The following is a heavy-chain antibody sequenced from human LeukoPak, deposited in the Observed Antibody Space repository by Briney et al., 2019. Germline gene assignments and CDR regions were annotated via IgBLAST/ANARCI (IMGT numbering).Heavy chain of an antibody. V-gene: IGHV1-2*02. CDR3: ARDRRYCSGGSCYSGYYYYGMDV. CDR2: INPNSGGT. D-gene: IGHD2-15*01. Sequence: ASVKVSCKASGYTFTGYYMHWVRQAPGQGLEWMGWINPNSGGTNYAQKFQGRVTMTRDTSISTAYMELSRLRSDDTAVYYCARDRRYCSGGSCYSGYYYYGMDVWGQGTTVTVSS. J-gene: IGHJ6*02. CDR1: GYTFTGYY.